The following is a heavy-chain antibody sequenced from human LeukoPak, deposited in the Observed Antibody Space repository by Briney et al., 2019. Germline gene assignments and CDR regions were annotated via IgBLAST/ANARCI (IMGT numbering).Heavy chain of an antibody. D-gene: IGHD6-13*01. Sequence: TGGSLRLSCAASGFTFSSYAMSWVRQAPGKGLEWVAVIWYDGSNKYYADSVKGRFTISRDNSKNTLYLQMNSLRAEDTAVYYCAREPSIAAAGLDYWGQGTLVTVSS. J-gene: IGHJ4*02. CDR1: GFTFSSYA. V-gene: IGHV3-33*08. CDR2: IWYDGSNK. CDR3: AREPSIAAAGLDY.